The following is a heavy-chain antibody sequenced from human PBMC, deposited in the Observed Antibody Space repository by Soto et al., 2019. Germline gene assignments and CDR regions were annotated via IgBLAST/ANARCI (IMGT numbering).Heavy chain of an antibody. J-gene: IGHJ4*02. CDR2: IIPVFRTS. Sequence: QVQLVQSGAEVKKPGSSVKVSCSASGVTFSSYAFTWVRQAPGQGLEWMGNIIPVFRTSNSAQRFQGRLTISADESSTTVYMELSSLRSAATPVYFCAKDGSWDGGGGESWGQGTLVIVSS. CDR3: AKDGSWDGGGGES. V-gene: IGHV1-69*18. CDR1: GVTFSSYA. D-gene: IGHD3-16*01.